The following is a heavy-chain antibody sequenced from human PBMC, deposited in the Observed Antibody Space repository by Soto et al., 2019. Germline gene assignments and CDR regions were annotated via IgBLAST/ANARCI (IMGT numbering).Heavy chain of an antibody. Sequence: ASVKVSCKASAYTFTSYGISWVRQAPGQGLEWMGWISAYNGNTNYAQKLQGRVTMTTDTSTSTAYMELRSLRSDDTAVYYCATIAAGGGYYYYYMDVWGKGTPVTVSS. CDR3: ATIAAGGGYYYYYMDV. J-gene: IGHJ6*03. V-gene: IGHV1-18*01. CDR1: AYTFTSYG. D-gene: IGHD6-13*01. CDR2: ISAYNGNT.